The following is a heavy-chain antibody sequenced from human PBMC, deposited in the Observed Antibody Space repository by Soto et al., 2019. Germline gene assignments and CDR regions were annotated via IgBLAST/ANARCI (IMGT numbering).Heavy chain of an antibody. CDR1: GGSVNGYY. CDR3: ATRITVFGLLIPPLDP. Sequence: SETLSLTCAVYGGSVNGYYWNWIRKPPGKGLGWIGEINHTGGTHYNPSLKSRVTMSVDTSKNQFSLRLSSVTAADTAIYYCATRITVFGLLIPPLDPLGKGTPVTTSS. D-gene: IGHD3-3*01. CDR2: INHTGGT. J-gene: IGHJ5*02. V-gene: IGHV4-34*01.